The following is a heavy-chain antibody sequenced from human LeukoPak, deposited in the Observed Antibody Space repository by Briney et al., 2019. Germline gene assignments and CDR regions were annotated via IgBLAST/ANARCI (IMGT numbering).Heavy chain of an antibody. CDR2: MNPNSGNT. D-gene: IGHD4-17*01. CDR1: GYTFTSYD. CDR3: ARGGYGDYVILSYYYYYGIDV. V-gene: IGHV1-8*01. Sequence: ASVKVSCKASGYTFTSYDINWVRQATGQGLEWMGWMNPNSGNTGYAQKFQGRVTMTRNTSISTAYMELSSLRSEDTAVYYCARGGYGDYVILSYYYYYGIDVWGQGTTVTVSS. J-gene: IGHJ6*02.